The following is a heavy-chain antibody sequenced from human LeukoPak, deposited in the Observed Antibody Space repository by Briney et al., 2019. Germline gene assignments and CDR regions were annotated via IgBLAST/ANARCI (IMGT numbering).Heavy chain of an antibody. J-gene: IGHJ4*02. Sequence: SETLSLTCTVSGVSVTYTNYYWGWIRQPPGKGLQWIGVIYYNGKTYYNPSLKSRVTVAVDTSKNQFSLKLSSVTAADTAVYYCASGYSSGRGDYWGQGALVTVSS. CDR1: GVSVTYTNYY. CDR2: IYYNGKT. V-gene: IGHV4-39*01. D-gene: IGHD6-19*01. CDR3: ASGYSSGRGDY.